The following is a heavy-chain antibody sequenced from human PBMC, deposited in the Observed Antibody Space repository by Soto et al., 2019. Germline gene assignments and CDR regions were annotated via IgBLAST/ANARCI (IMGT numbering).Heavy chain of an antibody. V-gene: IGHV3-33*01. D-gene: IGHD3-16*01. J-gene: IGHJ4*02. CDR2: IWNDGSNK. CDR1: KFTFSVYG. CDR3: ARAVGPFDY. Sequence: QVQLVESGGGVVQPGMSLRLSCAAYKFTFSVYGEQWVRQAPGKGLEWVAVIWNDGSNKYYGDSVKGRFTISRDNYKNTLYLYMNSQRADDTAVYYCARAVGPFDYWGQGTLVTVSS.